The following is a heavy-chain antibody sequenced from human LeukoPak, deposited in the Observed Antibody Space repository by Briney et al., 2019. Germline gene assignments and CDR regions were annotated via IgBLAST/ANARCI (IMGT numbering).Heavy chain of an antibody. V-gene: IGHV3-48*01. J-gene: IGHJ4*02. CDR1: GFTFSTYS. D-gene: IGHD3-22*01. CDR2: ISSSSSTI. Sequence: GGSLRLSCAASGFTFSTYSMNWVRQAPGKGLEWVSYISSSSSTIYYADSVKGRFTIPRDNAKNSLYLQMNSLRAEDTAVYYCARGSTYYDSSGQVPFDYWGQGTLVTVSS. CDR3: ARGSTYYDSSGQVPFDY.